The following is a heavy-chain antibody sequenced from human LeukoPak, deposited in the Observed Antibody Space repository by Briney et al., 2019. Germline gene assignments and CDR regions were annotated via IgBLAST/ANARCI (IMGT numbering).Heavy chain of an antibody. CDR1: GFTFSAYA. J-gene: IGHJ4*02. CDR3: ARDRRNHYAEEVYFDL. V-gene: IGHV3-23*01. D-gene: IGHD2-2*01. Sequence: PGGSLRLSCSASGFTFSAYAMHWVRQAPGKGLEWVSAISGSGGSTYYADSVKGRFTISRDNSKNTLYLQMNSLRAEDTAVYYRARDRRNHYAEEVYFDLWGQGAQVTVSS. CDR2: ISGSGGST.